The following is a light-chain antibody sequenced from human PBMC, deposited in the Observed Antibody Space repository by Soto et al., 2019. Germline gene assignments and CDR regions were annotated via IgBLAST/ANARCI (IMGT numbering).Light chain of an antibody. CDR2: DVS. Sequence: EIVLTQSPATLSLSPGERATLSCRASQSVSTYLAWYQQKPGQAPRLLIYDVSNRATGIPPRFSGSGSATDFTLTISRLEPEDFALYYCQHYGRSPITFGQGTRLEIK. V-gene: IGKV3-11*01. J-gene: IGKJ5*01. CDR3: QHYGRSPIT. CDR1: QSVSTY.